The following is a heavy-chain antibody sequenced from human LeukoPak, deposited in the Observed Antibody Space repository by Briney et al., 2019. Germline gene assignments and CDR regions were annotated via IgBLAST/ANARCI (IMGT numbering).Heavy chain of an antibody. D-gene: IGHD3-22*01. CDR2: ISSSSSYI. CDR3: ARAGAPYYYDSSDYYYGMDV. V-gene: IGHV3-21*01. CDR1: GFTFSSYS. J-gene: IGHJ6*02. Sequence: GGSLRLSCAASGFTFSSYSMNWVRQAPGKGLEWVSSISSSSSYIYYADSVKGRFTISRDNAKNSLYLQMNSLGAEDTAVYYCARAGAPYYYDSSDYYYGMDVWGQGTTVTVSS.